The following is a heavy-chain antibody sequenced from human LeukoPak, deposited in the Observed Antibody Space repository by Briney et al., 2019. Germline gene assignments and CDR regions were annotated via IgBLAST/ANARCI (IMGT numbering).Heavy chain of an antibody. V-gene: IGHV3-23*01. CDR2: VGGSSGRA. Sequence: GRSLRLSCAASGFTFSNYAMSWVRQAPGKGLEWVSAVGGSSGRAYYAASVKRRFTISRANSKNTRYLPINSLRAEDTAVYYCVKGSFYWLLPRPFDYWGQGTPVTPSS. CDR1: GFTFSNYA. J-gene: IGHJ4*02. CDR3: VKGSFYWLLPRPFDY. D-gene: IGHD3-9*01.